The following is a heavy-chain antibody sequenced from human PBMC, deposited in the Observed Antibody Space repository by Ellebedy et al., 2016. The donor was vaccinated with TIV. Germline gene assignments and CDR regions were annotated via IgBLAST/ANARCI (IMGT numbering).Heavy chain of an antibody. Sequence: ASVKVSXXASGYTITDYYLHWVRQAPGQGLEWMGWINPKTDATNLAQRFQDRVTMTSDTSISTAHMDVSSLKSDDTAVYYCARVICTWAYCGGDKWYFDLWGRGTLVIVSA. CDR2: INPKTDAT. D-gene: IGHD2-21*01. J-gene: IGHJ2*01. CDR1: GYTITDYY. CDR3: ARVICTWAYCGGDKWYFDL. V-gene: IGHV1-2*02.